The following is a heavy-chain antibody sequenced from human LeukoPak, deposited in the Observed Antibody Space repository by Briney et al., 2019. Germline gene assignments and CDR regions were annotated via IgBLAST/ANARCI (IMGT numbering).Heavy chain of an antibody. CDR1: GFTFSTYG. V-gene: IGHV3-30*03. D-gene: IGHD1-1*01. CDR3: ARDRNWDY. CDR2: MSYDGSDK. J-gene: IGHJ4*02. Sequence: GGSLRLSCEASGFTFSTYGMHWVRQAPGKGLEWVALMSYDGSDKSYADSVKGRFTISRDNSKNTLYLQMNSLRAEDTAVYYCARDRNWDYWGQGTLVTVSS.